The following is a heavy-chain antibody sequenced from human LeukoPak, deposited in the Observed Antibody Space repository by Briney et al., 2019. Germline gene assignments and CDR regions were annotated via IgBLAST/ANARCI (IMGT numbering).Heavy chain of an antibody. Sequence: GASVKVSCKASGYTFTSFGISWVRQAPGQGLEWMGWISAYNGNTNYAQKLQGRVTMTTDTSTSTAYMELRSLRSDDTAVYYCARDVSFTDFRYYDYWGQGTLVTVSS. CDR2: ISAYNGNT. CDR3: ARDVSFTDFRYYDY. V-gene: IGHV1-18*01. J-gene: IGHJ4*02. D-gene: IGHD3-3*01. CDR1: GYTFTSFG.